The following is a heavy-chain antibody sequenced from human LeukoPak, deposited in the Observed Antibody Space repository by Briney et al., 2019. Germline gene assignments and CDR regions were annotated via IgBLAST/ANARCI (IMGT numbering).Heavy chain of an antibody. CDR2: LKSDGSST. Sequence: PGGTLRLSCAASGFNLSSYYMNWVGQGPGHGLVWVSRLKSDGSSTKYADSVKGRFTISRDDAKNTLYLQMTSLRVEDAAVYYCARTTLETQYFDHWGQGTLVTVSS. CDR3: ARTTLETQYFDH. CDR1: GFNLSSYY. D-gene: IGHD1-1*01. J-gene: IGHJ4*02. V-gene: IGHV3-74*03.